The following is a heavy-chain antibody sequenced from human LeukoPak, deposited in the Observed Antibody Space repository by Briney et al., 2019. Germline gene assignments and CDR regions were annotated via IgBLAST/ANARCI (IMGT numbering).Heavy chain of an antibody. V-gene: IGHV1-24*01. CDR1: GYTLTQLA. Sequence: ASVKVSCTVSGYTLTQLAMHWVRQAPGKGLEGMGGFDPEDGETVYAQKFQDRVAMTEDTSTDTANMELTSLASEDTAVYYCATQARCYFYYWGQGTLVTVSS. CDR3: ATQARCYFYY. CDR2: FDPEDGET. J-gene: IGHJ4*02.